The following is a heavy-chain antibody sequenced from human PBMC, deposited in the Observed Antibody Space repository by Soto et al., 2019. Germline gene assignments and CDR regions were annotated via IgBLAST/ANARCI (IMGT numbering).Heavy chain of an antibody. CDR3: SRYTAALASDTFDI. CDR1: GFTFSTYW. D-gene: IGHD6-6*01. CDR2: INTDGSST. V-gene: IGHV3-74*01. Sequence: EVQLVESGGGLVQPGGCLRLSCAASGFTFSTYWMYWVRQAPGKGLVWVSRINTDGSSTTYADSVKGRFTISRDNAKNTLHLQMTSLRAEDTAVYYCSRYTAALASDTFDIWGQGTMVTVSS. J-gene: IGHJ3*02.